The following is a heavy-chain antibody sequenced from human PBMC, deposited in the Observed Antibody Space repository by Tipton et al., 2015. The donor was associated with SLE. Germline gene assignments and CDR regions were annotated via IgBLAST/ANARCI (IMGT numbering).Heavy chain of an antibody. J-gene: IGHJ6*03. CDR3: ARVAPYYDFWSGSYYYYYYYMDV. Sequence: TLSLTCAVFGGSISRNNWWSWVRQPPGKGLEWIGEINHSGSTNYNPSLKSRVTISVDTSKNQFSLKLSSVTAADTAVYYCARVAPYYDFWSGSYYYYYYYMDVWGKGTTVTVSS. V-gene: IGHV4-4*02. D-gene: IGHD3-3*01. CDR1: GGSISRNNW. CDR2: INHSGST.